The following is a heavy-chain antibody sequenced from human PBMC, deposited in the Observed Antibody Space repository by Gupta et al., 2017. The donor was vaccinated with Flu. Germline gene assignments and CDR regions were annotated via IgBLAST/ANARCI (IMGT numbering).Heavy chain of an antibody. D-gene: IGHD3-9*01. Sequence: EVELVESGGGLVQPGGSLRLSCEASGCPLEDFAMHWVRQVPGKGLEWVSGVNWNSTSIYYADSVRGRFTISRDNTKNSLSLQMNSLRPEDTALYYCAKDTNILLAGVESWGQGVMVTVSS. CDR2: VNWNSTSI. J-gene: IGHJ4*02. CDR3: AKDTNILLAGVES. V-gene: IGHV3-9*01. CDR1: GCPLEDFA.